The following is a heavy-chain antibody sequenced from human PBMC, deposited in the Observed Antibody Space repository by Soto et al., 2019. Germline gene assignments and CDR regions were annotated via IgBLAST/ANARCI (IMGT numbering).Heavy chain of an antibody. V-gene: IGHV4-30-4*01. CDR2: INYSGSGST. CDR3: ARQLLRIAAAGNYLNWFDP. Sequence: SETLSLTCPVSSGSITSGAHYWSCIRQPPGKGLEWIGYINYSGSGSTYYSPSLQSRVTISVDTSKNQFSLKLSSVTAADTAVYYCARQLLRIAAAGNYLNWFDPWGQGTLVTVS. CDR1: SGSITSGAHY. D-gene: IGHD6-13*01. J-gene: IGHJ5*02.